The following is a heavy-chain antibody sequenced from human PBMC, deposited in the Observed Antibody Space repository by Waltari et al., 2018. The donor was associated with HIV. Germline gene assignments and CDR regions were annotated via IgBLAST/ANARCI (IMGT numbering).Heavy chain of an antibody. CDR3: ARSVYGDYAVDY. Sequence: QVQLVESGGGVVQPGRSLRLSCAASGFTFSSYGMHWVRQAPGKGREGVAVIWYDGSNKYYADSVKGRFTISRDNSKNTLYLQMNSLRAEDTAVYYCARSVYGDYAVDYWGQGTLVTVSS. CDR1: GFTFSSYG. V-gene: IGHV3-33*01. CDR2: IWYDGSNK. J-gene: IGHJ4*02. D-gene: IGHD4-17*01.